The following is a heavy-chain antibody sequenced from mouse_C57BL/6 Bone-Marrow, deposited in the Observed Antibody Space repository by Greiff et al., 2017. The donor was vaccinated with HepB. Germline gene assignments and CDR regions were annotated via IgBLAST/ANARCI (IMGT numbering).Heavy chain of an antibody. D-gene: IGHD1-1*01. CDR3: TRENYYGSWAWFAY. CDR2: IDPETGGT. V-gene: IGHV1-15*01. J-gene: IGHJ3*01. CDR1: GYTFTDYE. Sequence: VKLQQSGAELVRPGASVTLSCKASGYTFTDYEMHWVKQTPVHGLEWIGAIDPETGGTAYNQKFKGKAILTADKSSSTAYMELRSLTSEDSAVYYCTRENYYGSWAWFAYWGQGTLVTVSA.